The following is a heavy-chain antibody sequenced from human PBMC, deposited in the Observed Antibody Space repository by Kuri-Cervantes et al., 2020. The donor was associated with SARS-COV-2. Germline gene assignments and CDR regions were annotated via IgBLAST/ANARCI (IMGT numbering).Heavy chain of an antibody. V-gene: IGHV4-31*02. J-gene: IGHJ3*02. CDR3: ARDRQLYYNDSSGFPRYDAFDI. D-gene: IGHD3-22*01. CDR1: GGSISTGGYY. Sequence: PCSVAGGSISTGGYYGSWIRQHPGKGLEWIGYIYYSGSTYYNPSLTSRVTISVDTSKNQFSLKLSSVIAADTAVYYCARDRQLYYNDSSGFPRYDAFDIWGQGTMVTVSS. CDR2: IYYSGST.